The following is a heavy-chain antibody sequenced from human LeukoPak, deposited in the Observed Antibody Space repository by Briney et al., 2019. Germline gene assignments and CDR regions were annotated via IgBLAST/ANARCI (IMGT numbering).Heavy chain of an antibody. Sequence: GGSLRLSCAASGFTVSSNYMSWVRQAPGKGLEWDSVIYSGGSTYYADSVKGRFTISRDNSKNTLYLQMNSLRAEDTAVYYCARGPRGYYDSSGTALDYWGQGTLVTVSS. CDR1: GFTVSSNY. CDR2: IYSGGST. CDR3: ARGPRGYYDSSGTALDY. J-gene: IGHJ4*02. V-gene: IGHV3-53*01. D-gene: IGHD3-22*01.